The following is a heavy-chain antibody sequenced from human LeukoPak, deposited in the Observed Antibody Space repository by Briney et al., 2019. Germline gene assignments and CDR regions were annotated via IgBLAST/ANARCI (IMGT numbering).Heavy chain of an antibody. D-gene: IGHD1-26*01. J-gene: IGHJ4*02. V-gene: IGHV3-33*06. Sequence: GRSLRLSCAASGFTFSSYGMHWARQAPGKGLEWVAVIWDDGSSKYYGDSVKGRFTISRDNSKNTLYLQMNSLRAEDTAVYYCAKPTRGSGSFLIDFWGQGTLATVSS. CDR3: AKPTRGSGSFLIDF. CDR2: IWDDGSSK. CDR1: GFTFSSYG.